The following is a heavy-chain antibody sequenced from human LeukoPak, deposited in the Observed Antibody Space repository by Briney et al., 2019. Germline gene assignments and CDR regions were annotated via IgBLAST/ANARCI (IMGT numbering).Heavy chain of an antibody. J-gene: IGHJ4*02. Sequence: GGSLRLSCAASGFTFSSYGMHWVRQAPGKGLEWVAVIWYDGSNKYYADSVKGRFTISRDNSKNTLHLQMNSLRAEDTAVYYCAKEKIAAAGGFDYGGQEPLVTVSS. CDR3: AKEKIAAAGGFDY. CDR1: GFTFSSYG. V-gene: IGHV3-33*06. CDR2: IWYDGSNK. D-gene: IGHD6-13*01.